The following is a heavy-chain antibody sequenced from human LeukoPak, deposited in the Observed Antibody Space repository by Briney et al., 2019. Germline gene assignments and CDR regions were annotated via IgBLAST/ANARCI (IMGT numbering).Heavy chain of an antibody. CDR3: ARASSNWNDKVLDY. CDR2: TYYRSKWYN. V-gene: IGHV6-1*01. Sequence: SQTLSLTCAISGDSVSSNSAAWNWIRQSPSRGLEWLGRTYYRSKWYNDYAVSVESRITINPDTSKNQFSLQLNSVTPEDTAVYYCARASSNWNDKVLDYWGQGTLVTVSS. J-gene: IGHJ4*02. D-gene: IGHD1-20*01. CDR1: GDSVSSNSAA.